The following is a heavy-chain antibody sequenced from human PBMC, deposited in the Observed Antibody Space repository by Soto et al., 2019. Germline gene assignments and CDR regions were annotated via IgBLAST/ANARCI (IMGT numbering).Heavy chain of an antibody. CDR2: ISYDGSNK. D-gene: IGHD1-26*01. V-gene: IGHV3-30-3*01. CDR3: ARGTYSGSYYKRFDP. J-gene: IGHJ5*02. Sequence: QVQLVESGGGVVQPGRSLRLSCAASGFTFSSYAMHWVRQAPGKGLEWVAVISYDGSNKYYADSVKGRFTISGDNSKNTLYLQMNSLRAEDTAVYYCARGTYSGSYYKRFDPWGQGTLVTVSS. CDR1: GFTFSSYA.